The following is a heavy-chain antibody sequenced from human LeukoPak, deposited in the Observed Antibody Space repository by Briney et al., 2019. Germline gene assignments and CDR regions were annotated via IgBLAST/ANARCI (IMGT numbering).Heavy chain of an antibody. CDR2: ISGSGGST. CDR1: GFTFSSYA. J-gene: IGHJ4*02. Sequence: PGGSLRLSCAASGFTFSSYAMSWVRQAPGKGLEWVSAISGSGGSTYYADSVKGRFTISRDNSKNTLYLQMNSLRAKDTAVYYCAKDLGITMIVVVRYFDYWGQGTLVTVSS. V-gene: IGHV3-23*01. D-gene: IGHD3-22*01. CDR3: AKDLGITMIVVVRYFDY.